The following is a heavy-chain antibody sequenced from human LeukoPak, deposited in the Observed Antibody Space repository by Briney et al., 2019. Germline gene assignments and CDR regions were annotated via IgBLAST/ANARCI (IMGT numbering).Heavy chain of an antibody. Sequence: GESLKISCKGSGYSFTSYWIGWVRQMPGKGLEWMGITYPGDSDTRYSPSFQGQVTISADKSISTAYLQWSSLKASDTAMYYCARLGGADIVVVPAASPYYFDYWGQGTLVTVSS. CDR3: ARLGGADIVVVPAASPYYFDY. CDR1: GYSFTSYW. J-gene: IGHJ4*02. D-gene: IGHD2-2*01. V-gene: IGHV5-51*01. CDR2: TYPGDSDT.